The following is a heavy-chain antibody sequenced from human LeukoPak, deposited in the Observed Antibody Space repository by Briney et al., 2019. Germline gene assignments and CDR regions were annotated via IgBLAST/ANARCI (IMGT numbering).Heavy chain of an antibody. D-gene: IGHD2-21*02. CDR2: IRRYSHYL. CDR1: GFTLSFYT. CDR3: ARDLRPDVPTAPTPDS. Sequence: GGSLRLSCVASGFTLSFYTMNWVRQAPGQGREWVSSIRRYSHYLYYADSVKGRFTISRDNAKNSVYLEMNSLRAEDTAVYFCARDLRPDVPTAPTPDSWGQGTLVTVSS. J-gene: IGHJ5*02. V-gene: IGHV3-21*06.